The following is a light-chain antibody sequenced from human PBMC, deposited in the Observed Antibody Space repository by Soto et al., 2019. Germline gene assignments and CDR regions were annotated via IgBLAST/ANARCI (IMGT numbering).Light chain of an antibody. J-gene: IGKJ5*01. V-gene: IGKV4-1*01. CDR3: QQYYSTPIT. CDR1: QSVLLTSNNYNY. CDR2: WAS. Sequence: DIVMTQSPDSLAVSLGERATINCKSSQSVLLTSNNYNYLAWYQQTPGQPPKLLIYWASTRESGVPDRFRGSGSGTDFTLTIDSLQAEDVAVYYCQQYYSTPITFGQGTRLEIK.